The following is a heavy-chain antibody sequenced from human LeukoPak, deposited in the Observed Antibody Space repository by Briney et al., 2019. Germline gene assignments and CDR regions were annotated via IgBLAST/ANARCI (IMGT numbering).Heavy chain of an antibody. CDR3: AKDRLFPNDVFDV. D-gene: IGHD2-21*01. J-gene: IGHJ3*01. CDR2: INGGDGRI. CDR1: GFTFNNYA. V-gene: IGHV3-23*01. Sequence: GGSLRLSCAAPGFTFNNYAMSWVRQAPAKGLEWVAAINGGDGRIYYAGSVKGRFTISRDNSKNTLYLQMNSLRAEDTARYYCAKDRLFPNDVFDVWGQGTMVTVSS.